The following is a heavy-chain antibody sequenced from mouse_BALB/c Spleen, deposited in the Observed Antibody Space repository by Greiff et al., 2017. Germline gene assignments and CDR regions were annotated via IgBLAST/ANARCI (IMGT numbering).Heavy chain of an antibody. J-gene: IGHJ1*01. D-gene: IGHD1-1*02. CDR3: ARDGGGNYWYFDG. Sequence: EVHLVESGGGLVKPGGSLKLSCAASGFTFSSYAMSWVRQSPEKRLEWVAEISSGGSYTYYPDTVTGRFTISRDNAKNTLYLEMSSLRSEDTAMYYCARDGGGNYWYFDGWGAGTTVTVSS. CDR2: ISSGGSYT. CDR1: GFTFSSYA. V-gene: IGHV5-9-4*01.